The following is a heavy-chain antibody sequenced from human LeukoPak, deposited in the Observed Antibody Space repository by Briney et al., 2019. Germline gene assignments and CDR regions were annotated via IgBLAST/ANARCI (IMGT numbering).Heavy chain of an antibody. D-gene: IGHD2-8*02. CDR1: GFTFSSYA. CDR2: VMPTGGYT. V-gene: IGHV3-23*01. J-gene: IGHJ4*02. CDR3: AKSLAGGVDFDY. Sequence: GGSLRLSCAASGFTFSSYAMSWVRQAPGKGLEWVSVVMPTGGYTYYADSVKGRFTISRDISENTLYLQMNSLRAEDTALYYCAKSLAGGVDFDYWGQGTLITVSS.